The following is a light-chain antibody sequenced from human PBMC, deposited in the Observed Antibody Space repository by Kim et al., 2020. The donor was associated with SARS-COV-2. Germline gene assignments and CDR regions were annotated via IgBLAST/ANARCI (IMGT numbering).Light chain of an antibody. CDR1: QSIATY. J-gene: IGKJ2*01. CDR3: QQRSTWLYT. V-gene: IGKV3-11*01. CDR2: DAS. Sequence: EIVLTQSPATLSLSPGETATLSCRASQSIATYLIWYQQKPGQPPRLIIYDASNRATGIPARFSGSGSGTDFTLTISSLEPEDFAVYFCQQRSTWLYTFGQGTKLEV.